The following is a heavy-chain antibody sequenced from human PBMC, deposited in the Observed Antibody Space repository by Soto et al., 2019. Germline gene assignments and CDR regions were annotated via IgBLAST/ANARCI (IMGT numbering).Heavy chain of an antibody. CDR2: MNPNSGNT. V-gene: IGHV1-8*01. CDR3: ARGDNDITGTTFYS. CDR1: GYTFTSYD. J-gene: IGHJ4*02. D-gene: IGHD1-7*01. Sequence: ASVKVSCKASGYTFTSYDINWVRQATGQGLEWMGWMNPNSGNTGYAQKFQGRVTMTRNTSISTAYMELSSLRSEDTAVYYCARGDNDITGTTFYSWGQGTLVTVSS.